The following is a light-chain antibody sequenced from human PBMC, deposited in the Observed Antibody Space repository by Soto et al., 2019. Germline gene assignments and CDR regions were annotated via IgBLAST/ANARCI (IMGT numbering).Light chain of an antibody. CDR1: QSISGW. CDR2: KAS. CDR3: QQYNTYPPWT. V-gene: IGKV1-5*03. J-gene: IGKJ1*01. Sequence: DIQMTQSPSTLSASVGDRVTITCRASQSISGWLAWYQQKPGKAPKLLIYKASSLLSGVPSRFSGSGSGTEFIFTISSLQPDDFATYYCQQYNTYPPWTFGQGTKVETK.